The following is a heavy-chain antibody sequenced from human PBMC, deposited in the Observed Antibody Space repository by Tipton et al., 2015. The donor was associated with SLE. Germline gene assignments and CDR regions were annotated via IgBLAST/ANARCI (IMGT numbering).Heavy chain of an antibody. CDR1: GASISSHY. CDR2: THYDGST. V-gene: IGHV4-59*11. D-gene: IGHD3-22*01. Sequence: TLSLTCIVSGASISSHYWTWIWQPPGKGLEWIAYTHYDGSTNYNPSLKSRVTISVDTSKNQFSLKLSSVTAADAAVYYCARVATMTYPRDAFDVWGQGTLVTVSS. J-gene: IGHJ3*01. CDR3: ARVATMTYPRDAFDV.